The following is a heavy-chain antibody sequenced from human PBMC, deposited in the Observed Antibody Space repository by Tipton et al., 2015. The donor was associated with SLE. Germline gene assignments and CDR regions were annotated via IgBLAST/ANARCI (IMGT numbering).Heavy chain of an antibody. D-gene: IGHD3-22*01. V-gene: IGHV4-34*01. CDR1: GGSFSGYY. Sequence: TLSLTCAVSGGSFSGYYWSWIRQPPGKGLEWIGEINHSGSTNYNPSLKSRVTISVDTSRNQFSLKLSSVTAADTAVYYCARTLWDYYDGSGYYWWFDPWGQGTLVTVSS. J-gene: IGHJ5*02. CDR2: INHSGST. CDR3: ARTLWDYYDGSGYYWWFDP.